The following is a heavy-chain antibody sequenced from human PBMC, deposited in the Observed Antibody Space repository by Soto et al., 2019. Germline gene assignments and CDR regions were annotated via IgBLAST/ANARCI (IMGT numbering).Heavy chain of an antibody. D-gene: IGHD6-19*01. J-gene: IGHJ4*02. CDR3: ARQRSYNSGFFDY. V-gene: IGHV3-23*01. Sequence: GGALRLSCGASGFTLDDYGGSWVRPAPGKGLEWVSTVSGSGGSTYYAASVKGRFTISREYSKNTLYLQMNSLRAEDTAVYFCARQRSYNSGFFDYWSQGTLVTVSS. CDR2: VSGSGGST. CDR1: GFTLDDYG.